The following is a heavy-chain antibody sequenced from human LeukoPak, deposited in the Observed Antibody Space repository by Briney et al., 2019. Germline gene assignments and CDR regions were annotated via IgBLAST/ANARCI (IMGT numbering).Heavy chain of an antibody. J-gene: IGHJ4*02. D-gene: IGHD3-10*01. CDR3: ARAGGFGELLSHFDY. Sequence: SETLSLTCTVSGGSISSYYWSWIRQPPGKGLEWIGYIYYSGSTNYNPCLKSRVTISVDTSKIQFSLKLSSVTAADTAVYYCARAGGFGELLSHFDYWGQGTLVTVSS. V-gene: IGHV4-59*01. CDR1: GGSISSYY. CDR2: IYYSGST.